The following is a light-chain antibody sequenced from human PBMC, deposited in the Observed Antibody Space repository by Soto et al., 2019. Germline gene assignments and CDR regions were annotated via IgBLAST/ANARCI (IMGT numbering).Light chain of an antibody. CDR1: SSNIGAGYD. V-gene: IGLV1-40*01. J-gene: IGLJ3*02. CDR2: GNS. Sequence: QSVLTQPPSVSGAPGQRVTISCTGGSSNIGAGYDVHWYQQLPGTAPKLLIYGNSNRPSGVPDRFSGSQSGTSAPLAITGLQAQDEVCYYCQSYDSNLSGWVFGGGTKLTVL. CDR3: QSYDSNLSGWV.